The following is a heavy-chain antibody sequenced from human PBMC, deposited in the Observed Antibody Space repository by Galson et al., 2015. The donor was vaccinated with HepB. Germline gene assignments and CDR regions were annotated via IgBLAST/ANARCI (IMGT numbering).Heavy chain of an antibody. V-gene: IGHV3-30*03. Sequence: SLRLSCAASGFTFSSYGMHWVRQAPGKGLEWVAVISYDGSNKYYADSVKGRFTISRDNAKNSLYLQMNSLRAEDTAVYYCAVAAAVDYWGQGTLVTVSS. J-gene: IGHJ4*02. CDR2: ISYDGSNK. CDR1: GFTFSSYG. CDR3: AVAAAVDY. D-gene: IGHD6-13*01.